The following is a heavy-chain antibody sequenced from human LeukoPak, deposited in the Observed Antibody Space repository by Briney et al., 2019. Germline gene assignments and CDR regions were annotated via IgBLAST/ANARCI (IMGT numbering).Heavy chain of an antibody. D-gene: IGHD3-10*01. Sequence: SETLSLTCAVYGGSFSGYYWSWIRQPPGKGLEWIGEINHSGSTNYNPSLKSRVTISVDTSKNQFSLKLSSVTAADTAVYYCARDGDYYGSGSYNYYYYYMDVWGKGTTVTISS. V-gene: IGHV4-34*01. CDR2: INHSGST. CDR1: GGSFSGYY. CDR3: ARDGDYYGSGSYNYYYYYMDV. J-gene: IGHJ6*03.